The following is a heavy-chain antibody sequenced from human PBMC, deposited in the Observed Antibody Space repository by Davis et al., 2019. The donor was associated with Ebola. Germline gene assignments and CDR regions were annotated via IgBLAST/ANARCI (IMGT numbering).Heavy chain of an antibody. J-gene: IGHJ5*02. Sequence: MPSETLSVTCTVSGGSISTDYWSWIRQPPGKGLEWIGYISYTGSTNFNPSLKSRVTISVDTSKNQVSLKLSSVTAADTAVYYCARLYYGSGSYYNWFDPWGQGTLVTVSS. V-gene: IGHV4-59*08. CDR1: GGSISTDY. D-gene: IGHD3-10*01. CDR2: ISYTGST. CDR3: ARLYYGSGSYYNWFDP.